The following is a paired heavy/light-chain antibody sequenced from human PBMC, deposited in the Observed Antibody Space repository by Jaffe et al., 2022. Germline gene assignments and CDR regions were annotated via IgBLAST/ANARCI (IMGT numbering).Heavy chain of an antibody. CDR2: ITSTSSST. J-gene: IGHJ4*02. D-gene: IGHD6-19*01. CDR3: VRDRSDTSAWYYFDY. Sequence: EVQLVESGGGLVQPGGSLRLSCAASGFTFSSSEMTWVRQAPGKGLEWVSYITSTSSSTYYADSVKGRFTISRDNAKNSLYLQMTSLRAEDTAVYYCVRDRSDTSAWYYFDYWGQGTLVTVSS. V-gene: IGHV3-48*03. CDR1: GFTFSSSE.
Light chain of an antibody. CDR2: GNN. V-gene: IGLV1-40*01. CDR1: SSNIGAGYD. Sequence: QSVLTQPPSVSGAPGQRVTISCTGSSSNIGAGYDVHWYQQLPGTAPKLLIYGNNNRPSGVPDRFSGSKSGTSASLAITGLQAEDEADYYCQSYDNSLSGSRVFGGGTKLTVL. CDR3: QSYDNSLSGSRV. J-gene: IGLJ3*02.